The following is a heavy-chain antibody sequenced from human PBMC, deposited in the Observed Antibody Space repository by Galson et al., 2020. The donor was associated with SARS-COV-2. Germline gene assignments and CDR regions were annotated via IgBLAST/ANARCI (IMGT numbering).Heavy chain of an antibody. Sequence: GGSLRLSSEASGFTFSHYAMTWVRQAPGKGLELVSAISADGSSTYYAESVKGRFTISRDNFKNTLSLQMNSLRAEDAAVYYCVKGSGSSWYNYYGVDVWGQGTTVTVSS. CDR3: VKGSGSSWYNYYGVDV. D-gene: IGHD6-13*01. CDR2: ISADGSST. CDR1: GFTFSHYA. V-gene: IGHV3-23*01. J-gene: IGHJ6*02.